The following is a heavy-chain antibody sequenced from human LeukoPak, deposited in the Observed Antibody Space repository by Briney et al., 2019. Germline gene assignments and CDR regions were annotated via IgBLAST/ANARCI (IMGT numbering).Heavy chain of an antibody. D-gene: IGHD3-22*01. J-gene: IGHJ4*02. CDR2: IYHSGST. Sequence: SETLSLTCTVSGGSISSSSYYWGWIRQPPGKGLEWIGSIYHSGSTYYNPSLKSRVTISVDTSKNQFSLKLSSVTAADTAVYYCASHYDSSGYYYFDYWGQGTLVTVSS. CDR3: ASHYDSSGYYYFDY. V-gene: IGHV4-39*07. CDR1: GGSISSSSYY.